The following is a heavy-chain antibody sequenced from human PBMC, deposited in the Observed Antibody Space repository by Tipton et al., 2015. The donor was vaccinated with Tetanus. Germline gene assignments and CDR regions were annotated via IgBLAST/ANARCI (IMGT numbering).Heavy chain of an antibody. Sequence: TLSLTCNVSGGPLTTNYWAWIRQTPGKGLEWIGYSFYTRGYTNYNPSFKSRVKISIDTSKRQVYLELRSVMTADSGSYFCARTQGNSLDAWGPGIPVTVS. CDR2: SFYTRGYT. CDR3: ARTQGNSLDA. CDR1: GGPLTTNY. D-gene: IGHD2-21*01. J-gene: IGHJ5*02. V-gene: IGHV4-4*08.